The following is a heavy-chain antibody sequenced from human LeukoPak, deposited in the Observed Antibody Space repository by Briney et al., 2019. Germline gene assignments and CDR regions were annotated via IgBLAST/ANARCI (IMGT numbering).Heavy chain of an antibody. J-gene: IGHJ4*02. CDR3: ASTPDKYSGSYSFDY. D-gene: IGHD1-26*01. V-gene: IGHV1-69*04. Sequence: GASVKVSCKASGGTFSSYAISWVRQAPGQGLEWMGRIIPILGIANYAQKFQGRVTITADKSTSTAYMELSSLRSEDTAVYYCASTPDKYSGSYSFDYWGQGTLVTVSS. CDR2: IIPILGIA. CDR1: GGTFSSYA.